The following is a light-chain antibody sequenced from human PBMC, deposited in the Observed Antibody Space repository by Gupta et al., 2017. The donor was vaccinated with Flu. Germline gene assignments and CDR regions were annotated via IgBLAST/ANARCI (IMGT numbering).Light chain of an antibody. CDR1: QSVSSY. J-gene: IGKJ5*01. CDR2: DAS. CDR3: QQHSHSIT. V-gene: IGKV3-11*01. Sequence: EIVLTQSPATLSLSPGERATLSCRASQSVSSYLAWYQQKPGQAPRLLIYDASNRAPGIPARFSGSGSGTDFTLTISSLEPEDFAVYYCQQHSHSITFGQGTRLEIK.